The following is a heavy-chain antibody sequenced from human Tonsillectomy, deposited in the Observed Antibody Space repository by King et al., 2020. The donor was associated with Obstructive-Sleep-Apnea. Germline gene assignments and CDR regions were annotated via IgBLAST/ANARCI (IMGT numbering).Heavy chain of an antibody. D-gene: IGHD3-10*01. CDR3: ATLPTVFRGVVDYFDY. V-gene: IGHV3-9*01. Sequence: VQLVESGGGLVQPGGSLRLSCEVSGFTFDDYAMHWVRQAPGKGLEWVSGISWNGGTRGYADFVRGRFTISRDNAKNSLYLQMNSLRPEDTALYYCATLPTVFRGVVDYFDYWGQGTLVTVSS. J-gene: IGHJ4*02. CDR1: GFTFDDYA. CDR2: ISWNGGTR.